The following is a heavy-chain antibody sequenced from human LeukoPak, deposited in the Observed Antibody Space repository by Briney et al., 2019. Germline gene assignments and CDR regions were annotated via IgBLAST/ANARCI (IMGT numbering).Heavy chain of an antibody. CDR1: GFTFSSYA. J-gene: IGHJ4*02. Sequence: GGSLRLSCVASGFTFSSYAMSWVRQAPGKGLEGVSGISGGCGSIHYADSVKGRFTISRDNSMNTLYLQMNSLRAEDTAVYYCARYRSVTTGKRFFDYWGQGTLVTVSS. D-gene: IGHD4-17*01. V-gene: IGHV3-23*01. CDR3: ARYRSVTTGKRFFDY. CDR2: ISGGCGSI.